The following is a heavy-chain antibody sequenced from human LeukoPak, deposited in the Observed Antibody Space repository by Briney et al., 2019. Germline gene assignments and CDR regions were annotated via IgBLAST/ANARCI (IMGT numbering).Heavy chain of an antibody. Sequence: ASVKISCKXSGYTFDDNHMHWVQQAPGKGPEWMGFVDPKDGETVYAEKFQDRVTLSADTSIDTAYMELSSLTSEDTAMYYCTTTNVGNSPRDYWGQGTLVTVSS. CDR2: VDPKDGET. CDR1: GYTFDDNH. CDR3: TTTNVGNSPRDY. D-gene: IGHD3-3*01. V-gene: IGHV1-69-2*01. J-gene: IGHJ4*02.